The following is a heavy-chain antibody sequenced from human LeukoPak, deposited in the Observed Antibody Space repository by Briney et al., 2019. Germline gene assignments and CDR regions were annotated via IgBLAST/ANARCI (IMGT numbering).Heavy chain of an antibody. J-gene: IGHJ4*02. D-gene: IGHD1-26*01. Sequence: SETLSLTCTVSGASIISTYGGWIRHPPGKGRGWIGYIIYGGSTNYNPSLKCRVTISGDTSQNQFSLKLSSVTAANTAVYYCARQGGSYSLAVDYWGQGTLVTVSS. CDR1: GASIISTY. CDR3: ARQGGSYSLAVDY. CDR2: IIYGGST. V-gene: IGHV4-59*08.